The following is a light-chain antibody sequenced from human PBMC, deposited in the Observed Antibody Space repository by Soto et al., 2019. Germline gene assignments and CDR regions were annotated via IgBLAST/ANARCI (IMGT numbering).Light chain of an antibody. CDR3: SSYSTSSTYV. Sequence: QSALTQPASVSGSPGPSITISCTGASRDVGGYNYVSWYQQHPGKDPKLMIYEVSNRPSGVSNRFSGSKSGNTASLTISGLQAGDEADYYCSSYSTSSTYVFGTGTKLTV. J-gene: IGLJ1*01. CDR2: EVS. V-gene: IGLV2-14*01. CDR1: SRDVGGYNY.